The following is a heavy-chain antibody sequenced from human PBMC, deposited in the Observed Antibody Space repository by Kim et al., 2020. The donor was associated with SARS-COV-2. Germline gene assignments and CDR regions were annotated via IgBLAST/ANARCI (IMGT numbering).Heavy chain of an antibody. J-gene: IGHJ6*03. V-gene: IGHV4-31*03. Sequence: SETLSLTCTVSGGSISSGGYYWSWIRQHPGKGLEWIGYIYYSGSTYYNPSLKSRVTISVDTSKNQFSLKLSSVTAADTAVYYCARELRYSYGYPPYDYYYYMDVWGKGTTVTVSS. CDR2: IYYSGST. D-gene: IGHD5-18*01. CDR1: GGSISSGGYY. CDR3: ARELRYSYGYPPYDYYYYMDV.